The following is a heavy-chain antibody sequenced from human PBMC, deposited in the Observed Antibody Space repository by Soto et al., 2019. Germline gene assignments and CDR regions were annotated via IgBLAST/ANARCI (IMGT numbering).Heavy chain of an antibody. CDR1: GFTFSDYT. CDR3: ARRTSGDFGY. Sequence: EVHLLQSGGGLVQPGGSLTLSCAASGFTFSDYTMTWVRQAPGNVLECVSVILSDYNTYYADSVRGRFTISRHNSKNTLSREMNSLSAEDTAVDFCARRTSGDFGYWGQGALVTVSS. V-gene: IGHV3-23*03. CDR2: ILSDYNT. D-gene: IGHD6-19*01. J-gene: IGHJ4*02.